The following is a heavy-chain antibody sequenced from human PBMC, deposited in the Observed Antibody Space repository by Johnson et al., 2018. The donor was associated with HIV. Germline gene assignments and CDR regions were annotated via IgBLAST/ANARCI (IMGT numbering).Heavy chain of an antibody. Sequence: QVQLVASGGGVVQPGGSLRLSCAASGITFSSPGMTWVLQAPGKRLEWVSFIRYDGNNKYYADSVKGRFTISRDNAKNTLYLQMNSLRAEDTARYFCARGGAFHAFDIWGHGTTVTVSS. CDR1: GITFSSPG. CDR2: IRYDGNNK. D-gene: IGHD3-3*02. V-gene: IGHV3-30*02. CDR3: ARGGAFHAFDI. J-gene: IGHJ3*02.